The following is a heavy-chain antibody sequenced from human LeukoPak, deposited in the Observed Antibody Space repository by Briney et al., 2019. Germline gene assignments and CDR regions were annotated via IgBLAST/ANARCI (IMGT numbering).Heavy chain of an antibody. CDR1: GGTFSSYA. Sequence: SVKVSCKASGGTFSSYAISWVRQAPGQGLEWMGGIIPIFGTANYAQKFQGGVTITADESTSTAYMELSSLRSEDTAVYYCATWYYDSSGYYYPRDYWGQGTLVTVSS. D-gene: IGHD3-22*01. CDR2: IIPIFGTA. V-gene: IGHV1-69*13. CDR3: ATWYYDSSGYYYPRDY. J-gene: IGHJ4*02.